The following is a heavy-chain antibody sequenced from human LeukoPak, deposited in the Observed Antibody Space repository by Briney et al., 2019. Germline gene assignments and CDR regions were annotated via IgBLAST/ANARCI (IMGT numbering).Heavy chain of an antibody. CDR1: RYTFTGYY. Sequence: ASVTDSCMACRYTFTGYYMHWVRQAPGQGLERMGRIYPNSGGTNYAQKFQGRVTMTRDTSISTAYMELSRLRSDDTAVYYCARERGYCSSTSCYTGMRRWFDPWGQGTLVTVSS. J-gene: IGHJ5*02. CDR3: ARERGYCSSTSCYTGMRRWFDP. CDR2: IYPNSGGT. D-gene: IGHD2-2*02. V-gene: IGHV1-2*06.